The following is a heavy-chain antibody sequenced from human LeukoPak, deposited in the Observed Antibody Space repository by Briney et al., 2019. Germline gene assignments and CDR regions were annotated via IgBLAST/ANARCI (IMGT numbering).Heavy chain of an antibody. Sequence: GASVKVSCKASGGTFSSYAISWVRQAPGQGLEWMGGIIPIFGTANYAQKFQGRVTITADESTSTAYMELSSLRSEDTAVYYCARSVGGATPLDYWGQGTLVTVSS. CDR2: IIPIFGTA. V-gene: IGHV1-69*13. CDR1: GGTFSSYA. J-gene: IGHJ4*02. D-gene: IGHD1-26*01. CDR3: ARSVGGATPLDY.